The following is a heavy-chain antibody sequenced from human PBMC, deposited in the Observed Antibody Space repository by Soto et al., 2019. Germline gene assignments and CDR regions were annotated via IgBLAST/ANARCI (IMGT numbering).Heavy chain of an antibody. CDR3: AKDRARRVGALNWFDP. CDR1: GFTFSSYG. CDR2: ISYDGSNK. J-gene: IGHJ5*02. D-gene: IGHD1-26*01. Sequence: QVPLVESGGGVVQPGRSLRLSCAASGFTFSSYGMHWVRQAPGKGLEWVAVISYDGSNKYYADSVKGRFTISRDNSKNTLYLQMNSLRAEDTAVYYCAKDRARRVGALNWFDPWGQGTLVTVSS. V-gene: IGHV3-30*18.